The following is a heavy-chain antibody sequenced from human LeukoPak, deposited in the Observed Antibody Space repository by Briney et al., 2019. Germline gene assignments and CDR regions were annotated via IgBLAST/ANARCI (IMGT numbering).Heavy chain of an antibody. J-gene: IGHJ4*02. CDR3: ARGAGYCSSTSCYVFDY. CDR2: ISAYNGNT. CDR1: GYTFTSYG. D-gene: IGHD2-2*01. Sequence: ASVKVSCKASGYTFTSYGISWVRQAPGQGLEWMGWISAYNGNTNYAQKLQGRVTMTTDTSTGTAYMELRSLRSDDTAVYYCARGAGYCSSTSCYVFDYWGQGTLVTVSS. V-gene: IGHV1-18*01.